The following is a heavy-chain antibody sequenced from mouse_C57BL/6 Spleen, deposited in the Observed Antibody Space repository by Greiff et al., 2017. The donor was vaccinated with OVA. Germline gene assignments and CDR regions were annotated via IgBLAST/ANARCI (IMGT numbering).Heavy chain of an antibody. J-gene: IGHJ4*01. V-gene: IGHV1-81*01. D-gene: IGHD1-1*01. CDR3: ARAYGRGYAMDY. CDR2: IYPRSGNT. Sequence: VQLQQSGAELARPGASVKLSCKASGYTFTSYGISWVKQRTGQGLEWIGEIYPRSGNTYYNEKFKGKATLTADKSSSTAYMELRILTSEDSAVYFCARAYGRGYAMDYWGQGTSVTVSS. CDR1: GYTFTSYG.